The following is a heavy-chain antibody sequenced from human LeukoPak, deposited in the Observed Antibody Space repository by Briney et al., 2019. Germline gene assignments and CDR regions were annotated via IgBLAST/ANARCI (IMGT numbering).Heavy chain of an antibody. Sequence: PSETLSLTCTVSGGSISSGSYYWSWIRQPPGKGLEWIGYISYSGSTNYNPSLTSRVTISLDTSKNHFSLRMGSVTAADTAVYYCARETGDYGYFDLWGRGTLVTVSS. V-gene: IGHV4-61*03. J-gene: IGHJ2*01. D-gene: IGHD1-14*01. CDR3: ARETGDYGYFDL. CDR2: ISYSGST. CDR1: GGSISSGSYY.